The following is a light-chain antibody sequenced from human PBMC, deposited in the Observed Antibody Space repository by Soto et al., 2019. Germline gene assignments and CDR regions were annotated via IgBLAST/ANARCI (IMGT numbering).Light chain of an antibody. V-gene: IGKV1-5*01. J-gene: IGKJ2*01. CDR1: QTVERW. Sequence: GVRVLITCRASQTVERWLAWYQQKPGKAPKLLISDVSTLERGVPSRFSGSGSATEFTLTIRGLQPDDFATYYCQHDKDYLSTFGQGTKVDIK. CDR2: DVS. CDR3: QHDKDYLST.